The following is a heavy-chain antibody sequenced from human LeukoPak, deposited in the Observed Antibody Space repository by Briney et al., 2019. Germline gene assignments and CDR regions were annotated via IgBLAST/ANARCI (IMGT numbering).Heavy chain of an antibody. D-gene: IGHD4-17*01. J-gene: IGHJ5*02. CDR1: GGTFSSYA. V-gene: IGHV1-69*06. Sequence: SVEVSCKASGGTFSSYAISWVRQAPGQGLEWMGGIIPIFGTANYAQKFQGRVTITADKSTSTAYMELSSLRSEDTAVYYCATTVTTSSTNWFDPWGQGTLVTVSS. CDR2: IIPIFGTA. CDR3: ATTVTTSSTNWFDP.